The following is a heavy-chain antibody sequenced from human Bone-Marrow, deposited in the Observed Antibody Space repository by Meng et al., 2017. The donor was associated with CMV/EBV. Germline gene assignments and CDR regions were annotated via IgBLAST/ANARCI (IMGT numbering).Heavy chain of an antibody. CDR1: GFTFDDYA. D-gene: IGHD1-26*01. Sequence: GGSLRLSCAASGFTFDDYAMHWVRQAPGKGLEWVSGISWNSGSIGYADSVKGRFTISRDNAKNSLYLQMNSLRAEDTALYYCAKDTYSGSYFDYWGQGPLVTVYS. V-gene: IGHV3-9*01. CDR2: ISWNSGSI. CDR3: AKDTYSGSYFDY. J-gene: IGHJ4*02.